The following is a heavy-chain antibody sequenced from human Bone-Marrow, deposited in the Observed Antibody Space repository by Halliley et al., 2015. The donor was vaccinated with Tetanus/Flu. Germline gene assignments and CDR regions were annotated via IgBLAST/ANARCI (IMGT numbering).Heavy chain of an antibody. D-gene: IGHD2-21*01. CDR1: GGSISSSHW. V-gene: IGHV4-4*01. CDR3: ARASGIVVISLEENRFDS. Sequence: TLSLTCTVSGGSISSSHWWGWVRQPPGKGLEWIGEIYHDGSTNHNPSLKSRITMSVDKSKKEFSLQLTSVTAADTAVYFCARASGIVVISLEENRFDSWGQGMLVTVSA. J-gene: IGHJ4*02. CDR2: IYHDGST.